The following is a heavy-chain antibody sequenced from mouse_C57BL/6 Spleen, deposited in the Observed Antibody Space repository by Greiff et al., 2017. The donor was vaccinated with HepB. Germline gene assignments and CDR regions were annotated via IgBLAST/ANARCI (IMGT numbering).Heavy chain of an antibody. J-gene: IGHJ2*01. D-gene: IGHD3-2*02. CDR3: ARQLRLWYYFDY. Sequence: VQLQQPGAELVMPGASVKLSCKASGYTFTSYWMHWVKQRPGQGLEWIGEIDPSDSYTNYNQKFKGKSTLTVDKSSSTAYMQLSSLTSEDSAVYYCARQLRLWYYFDYWGQGTTLTVSS. CDR1: GYTFTSYW. V-gene: IGHV1-69*01. CDR2: IDPSDSYT.